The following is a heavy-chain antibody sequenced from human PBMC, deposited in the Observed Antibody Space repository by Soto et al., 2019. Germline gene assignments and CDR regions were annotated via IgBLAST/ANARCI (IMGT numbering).Heavy chain of an antibody. V-gene: IGHV1-69*06. D-gene: IGHD3-22*01. CDR2: IIPIFGTA. CDR3: ARVRAKVYYYDSSGSFDY. Sequence: SVKVSCKASGGTFSSYAISWVRQAPGQGLEWMGGIIPIFGTANYAQKFQGRVTITADKSTSTAYMELSSLRSEDTAVYYCARVRAKVYYYDSSGSFDYWGQGTLVTVSS. J-gene: IGHJ4*02. CDR1: GGTFSSYA.